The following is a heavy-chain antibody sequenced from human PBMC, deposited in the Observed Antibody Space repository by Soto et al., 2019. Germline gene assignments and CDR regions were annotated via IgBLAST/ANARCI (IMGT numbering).Heavy chain of an antibody. CDR3: ARDYKSSSSPSVWFDP. D-gene: IGHD6-6*01. CDR2: INPSGGST. CDR1: GYTFTSYY. V-gene: IGHV1-46*01. J-gene: IGHJ5*02. Sequence: ASVKVSCKASGYTFTSYYMHWVRQAPGQGLEWMGIINPSGGSTSYAQKFQGRVTMTRDTSTSTVYMELSSLRSEDTAVYYCARDYKSSSSPSVWFDPWGQGTLVTVSS.